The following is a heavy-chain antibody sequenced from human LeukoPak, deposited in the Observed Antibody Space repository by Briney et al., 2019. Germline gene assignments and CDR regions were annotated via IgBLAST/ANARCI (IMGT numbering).Heavy chain of an antibody. CDR3: AREIHKPDNGEYHGNFDF. Sequence: ASVKVSCKASGYTFTNYYMHWVRQAPGKGLEWMGWINPKSGVTNYGQKFQGRVTMIRDTSISTAYMDLSSLRSNDTAVYYCAREIHKPDNGEYHGNFDFWGQGTLVTVSS. D-gene: IGHD4-17*01. CDR2: INPKSGVT. CDR1: GYTFTNYY. J-gene: IGHJ4*02. V-gene: IGHV1-2*02.